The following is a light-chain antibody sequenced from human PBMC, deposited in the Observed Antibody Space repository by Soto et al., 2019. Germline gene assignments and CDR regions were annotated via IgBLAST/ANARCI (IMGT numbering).Light chain of an antibody. V-gene: IGKV1-39*01. J-gene: IGKJ2*01. Sequence: DIQMTQSPSSLSASVGDRVTITCRASQSISSYLNWYQQKPGKAPKLLIYAASSWQSGVPSRCSGSGSGTDFTLTISSLQPEDFATYYCQQRYSTPYTFGQGTKLEIK. CDR1: QSISSY. CDR2: AAS. CDR3: QQRYSTPYT.